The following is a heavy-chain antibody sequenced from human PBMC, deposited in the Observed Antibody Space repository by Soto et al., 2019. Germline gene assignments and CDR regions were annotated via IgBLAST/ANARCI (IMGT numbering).Heavy chain of an antibody. CDR2: IIPFHGVT. V-gene: IGHV1-69*08. D-gene: IGHD3-10*01. J-gene: IGHJ4*02. CDR3: TRDWEITVSTWSFGGF. Sequence: QVQLVQSGAEVKKPGSSVKVSCKASGGTFSPYTINWVRQAPGXGXXXMGRIIPFHGVTNYAQKFQARVTITADKSTSTAYMELSGLRFEDTAMYYCTRDWEITVSTWSFGGFWGRGTLVTVSS. CDR1: GGTFSPYT.